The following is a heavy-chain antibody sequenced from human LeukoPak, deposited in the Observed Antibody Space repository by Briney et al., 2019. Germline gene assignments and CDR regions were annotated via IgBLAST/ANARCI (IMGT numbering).Heavy chain of an antibody. V-gene: IGHV3-23*01. D-gene: IGHD3-16*01. CDR2: ISGSGGST. CDR1: GFTFGSYG. J-gene: IGHJ4*02. Sequence: GGSLRLSCAASGFTFGSYGMSWVRQAPGKGLEWVSAISGSGGSTYYADSVKGRFTISRDNSKNTLYLQMNSLRAEDTAVYYCAKPPITFEDYFDYWGQGPLVTVSS. CDR3: AKPPITFEDYFDY.